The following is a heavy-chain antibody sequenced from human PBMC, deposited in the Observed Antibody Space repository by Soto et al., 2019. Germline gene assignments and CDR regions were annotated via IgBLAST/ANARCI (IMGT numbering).Heavy chain of an antibody. J-gene: IGHJ4*02. CDR1: GFTFDDYN. V-gene: IGHV3-43*01. Sequence: EVQLVESGGVVVQPGGSLRLSCVASGFTFDDYNLHWVRQAPGQGLEWVCHIYWDGGGTYYADSVKGRFTISRDNIKISLYLQMNSLRTEDSALYYCAKAIGRCGGLSGIDYWGQGTLVTVSS. D-gene: IGHD2-21*01. CDR3: AKAIGRCGGLSGIDY. CDR2: IYWDGGGT.